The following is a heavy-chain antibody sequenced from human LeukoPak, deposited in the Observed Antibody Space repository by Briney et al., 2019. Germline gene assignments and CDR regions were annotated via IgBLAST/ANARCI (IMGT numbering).Heavy chain of an antibody. D-gene: IGHD3-3*01. CDR1: GFTFGDYA. V-gene: IGHV3-49*04. CDR3: TREREAIFGVANGWFDP. CDR2: IRSKAYGGTT. Sequence: PGRSLRLSCTASGFTFGDYAMSWVRQAPGKWLEWVGFIRSKAYGGTTEYAASVKGRFTISRDDSKSIAYLQMNSLKTEDTAVYYCTREREAIFGVANGWFDPWGQGTLVTVSS. J-gene: IGHJ5*02.